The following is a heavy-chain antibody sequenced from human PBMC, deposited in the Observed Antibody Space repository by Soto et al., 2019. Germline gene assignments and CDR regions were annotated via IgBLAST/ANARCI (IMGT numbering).Heavy chain of an antibody. V-gene: IGHV1-46*01. J-gene: IGHJ4*02. D-gene: IGHD3-10*01. CDR2: INPSAGST. CDR3: ARPRYYYGQLYFDY. CDR1: GYTFTSYS. Sequence: ASVKVSCKASGYTFTSYSLHWVRQAPGQGLEWMGVINPSAGSTTYAQKFQGRVTLTRDTSTDTVYMELSSLRSGDTAMYYCARPRYYYGQLYFDYWGQGTLVTVSS.